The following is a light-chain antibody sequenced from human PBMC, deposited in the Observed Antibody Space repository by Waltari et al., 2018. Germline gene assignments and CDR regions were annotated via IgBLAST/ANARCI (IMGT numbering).Light chain of an antibody. J-gene: IGKJ1*01. CDR1: QSISNY. Sequence: DIQMTQSPSSLSAYVGDRVTITCRASQSISNYLYWYQQRPGKAPKLLIYAATSLQSGIPSRFSGSGSGTDFTLTKSSLQPEDFATYYCQQSYSTPPTFGQGTKVEI. CDR2: AAT. CDR3: QQSYSTPPT. V-gene: IGKV1-39*01.